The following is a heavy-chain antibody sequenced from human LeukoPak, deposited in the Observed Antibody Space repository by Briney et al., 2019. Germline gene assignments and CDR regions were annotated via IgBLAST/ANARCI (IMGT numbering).Heavy chain of an antibody. D-gene: IGHD4/OR15-4a*01. V-gene: IGHV4-61*08. CDR3: ARGLVWWHYFDY. J-gene: IGHJ4*02. Sequence: PSQTLSLTCTVSGGSISSGGYYWSWIRQPPGKGLEWIGYIYYSGSTNYNPSLKSRVTISVDTSKNQFSLKLSSVIAADTAVYYCARGLVWWHYFDYWGQGTLVTVSS. CDR1: GGSISSGGYY. CDR2: IYYSGST.